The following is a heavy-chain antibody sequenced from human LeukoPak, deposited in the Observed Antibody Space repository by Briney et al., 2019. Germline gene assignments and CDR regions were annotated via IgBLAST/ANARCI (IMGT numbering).Heavy chain of an antibody. CDR1: GYTLTELS. D-gene: IGHD3-22*01. Sequence: ASVKVSCKVSGYTLTELSMHWVRQAPGKGLEWMGGFDPEDGETIYAQKFQGRVTMTEDTSTDTAYMELSSLRPEDTAVYYCATGLSSYETSDYPILKYWGPGTLVTVSS. CDR3: ATGLSSYETSDYPILKY. J-gene: IGHJ4*02. V-gene: IGHV1-24*01. CDR2: FDPEDGET.